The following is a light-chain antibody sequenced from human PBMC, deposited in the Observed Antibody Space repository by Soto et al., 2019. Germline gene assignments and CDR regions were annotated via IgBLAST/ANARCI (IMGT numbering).Light chain of an antibody. CDR2: EGS. V-gene: IGLV2-23*01. Sequence: QSVLTQPASVSGSPGQSITISCTGTSSDVGSYNLVSWYQQHPGKAPKLMIYEGSKRPSGVSNRFSGSKSGNTASLTISGLQAEDEADCYCCSYAGSHYVFGTGTKVTVL. CDR1: SSDVGSYNL. CDR3: CSYAGSHYV. J-gene: IGLJ1*01.